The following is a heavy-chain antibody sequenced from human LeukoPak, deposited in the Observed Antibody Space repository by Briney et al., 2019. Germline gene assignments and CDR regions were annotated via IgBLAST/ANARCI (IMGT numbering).Heavy chain of an antibody. Sequence: GGSLRLSCAASGFTFSSYAMSWVRQAPGKGLERVSAISGSGGSTYYADSVKGRFTISRDNSKNTLYLQMNSLRAEDTAVYYCAKGDYYDSSGYYYFEAFDIWGQGTMVTVSS. V-gene: IGHV3-23*01. CDR1: GFTFSSYA. J-gene: IGHJ3*02. D-gene: IGHD3-22*01. CDR2: ISGSGGST. CDR3: AKGDYYDSSGYYYFEAFDI.